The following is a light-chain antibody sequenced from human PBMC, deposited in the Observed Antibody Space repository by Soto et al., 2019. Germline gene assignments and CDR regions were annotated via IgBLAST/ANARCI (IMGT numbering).Light chain of an antibody. J-gene: IGKJ1*01. CDR1: QGVNTS. V-gene: IGKV3-11*01. CDR3: HQRQSWPRT. Sequence: EIVLTQSPATLSLYPGERVTLSCRASQGVNTSLAWYQHRPGQAPRLLIYLTSNRAAGIPARFSGSGSGTDVTLTISDVQPEDFAIDYCHQRQSWPRTFGQGTKVDIK. CDR2: LTS.